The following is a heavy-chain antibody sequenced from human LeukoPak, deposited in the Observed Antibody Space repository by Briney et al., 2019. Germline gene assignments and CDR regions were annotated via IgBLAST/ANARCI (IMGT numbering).Heavy chain of an antibody. CDR3: ARGVARTPTD. CDR2: IHYSGST. J-gene: IGHJ4*02. D-gene: IGHD5-12*01. CDR1: GGSISSSSYY. Sequence: SETLSLTCTVSGGSISSSSYYWGWIRQPPGKGLEWIGSIHYSGSTYYNPSLKSRVTISVDTSKNQFSLKLSSVTAADTAVYYCARGVARTPTDWGQGTLVTVSS. V-gene: IGHV4-39*07.